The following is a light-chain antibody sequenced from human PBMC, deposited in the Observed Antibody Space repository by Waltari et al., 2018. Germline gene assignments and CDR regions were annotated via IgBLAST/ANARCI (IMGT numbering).Light chain of an antibody. CDR1: QTFRTTY. J-gene: IGKJ4*01. V-gene: IGKV3-20*01. CDR2: GAS. CDR3: QQYDISPLT. Sequence: EIVLTQSPGTLSLSPGERATLSCRSSQTFRTTYLASYQQKPGQAPTLLIYGASSRATCIPDRVSGSGSGTDFSLTIISLEPEDFAVYYCQQYDISPLTFGGGTKVEIK.